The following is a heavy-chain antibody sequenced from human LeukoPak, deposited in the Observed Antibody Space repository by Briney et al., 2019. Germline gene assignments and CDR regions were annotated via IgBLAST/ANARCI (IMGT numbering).Heavy chain of an antibody. Sequence: SETLSLTCTVSGGPISSSSYYWAWIRQPPGKGLEWIGSIFYSGTTFYNPSLKSRITIFVDTSKNQFSLKLNSVTAADTAVYYCARQPNDYGDSLLPPYYFDYWGQGTLVTVSS. CDR1: GGPISSSSYY. CDR3: ARQPNDYGDSLLPPYYFDY. CDR2: IFYSGTT. J-gene: IGHJ4*02. D-gene: IGHD4-17*01. V-gene: IGHV4-39*01.